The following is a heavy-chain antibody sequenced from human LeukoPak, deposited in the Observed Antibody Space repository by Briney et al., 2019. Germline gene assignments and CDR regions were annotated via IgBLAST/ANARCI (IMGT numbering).Heavy chain of an antibody. CDR3: TTYGDYEGLCDH. CDR1: GFTFSNPW. J-gene: IGHJ5*02. V-gene: IGHV3-15*01. D-gene: IGHD4-17*01. CDR2: IKSKTDGGTT. Sequence: PGGSLRLSCAASGFTFSNPWMSWVRQAPGKGLEWVGRIKSKTDGGTTEYAAAVQGRFTISRDDSKNTLYLQMNSLKTEDTAVYYCTTYGDYEGLCDHWGQGTLVTVSS.